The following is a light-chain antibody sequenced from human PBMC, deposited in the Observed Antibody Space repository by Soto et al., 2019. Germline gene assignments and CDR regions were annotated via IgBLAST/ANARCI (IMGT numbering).Light chain of an antibody. CDR3: TSYTSTSTPYV. CDR2: DVY. CDR1: SSDVGRYTY. J-gene: IGLJ1*01. V-gene: IGLV2-14*01. Sequence: QSVLTQPASVSGSPGQSITISCTDTSSDVGRYTYVSWYQQHPGKAPKLIIYDVYNRPSGVSNRFSGSKSGNTASLTISGLQAVDEADYYCTSYTSTSTPYVFGGGTKVTVL.